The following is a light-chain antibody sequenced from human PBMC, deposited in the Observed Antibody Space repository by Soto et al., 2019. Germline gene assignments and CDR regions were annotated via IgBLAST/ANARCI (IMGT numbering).Light chain of an antibody. Sequence: DIQMTQSPSSLSASVGDRVTITCRASQGISSSLAWFQQKPGKAPKSLIYAASRLQSGVPSKFSGSGSGTDFTLIISSLQPEDFATYYCQQYKSYPPTFGGGTKVEIK. J-gene: IGKJ4*01. CDR2: AAS. CDR1: QGISSS. V-gene: IGKV1-16*02. CDR3: QQYKSYPPT.